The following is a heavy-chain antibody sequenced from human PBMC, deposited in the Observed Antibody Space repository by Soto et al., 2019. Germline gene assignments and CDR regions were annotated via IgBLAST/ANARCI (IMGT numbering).Heavy chain of an antibody. CDR1: GFTFSSYA. CDR2: ISYDGSNK. V-gene: IGHV3-30-3*01. Sequence: QVQLVESGGGVVQPGRSLRLSCAASGFTFSSYAMHWVRQAPGKGLEWVAVISYDGSNKYYADSVKGRFTISRDNSKNTLYLQMNSLRAEDTAVYYCARDESDNPEVGAFDIWGQGTMVTVSS. CDR3: ARDESDNPEVGAFDI. D-gene: IGHD2-21*01. J-gene: IGHJ3*02.